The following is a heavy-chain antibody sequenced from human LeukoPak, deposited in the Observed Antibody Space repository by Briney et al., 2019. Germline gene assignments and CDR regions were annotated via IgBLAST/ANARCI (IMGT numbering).Heavy chain of an antibody. CDR3: ARVVIGWFGESSDWYFDL. J-gene: IGHJ2*01. Sequence: GGSLRLSCAASGFTFSDYYMSWVRQAPGKGLEWVSVIYSGGSTYYADSVKGRFTVSRDNSKNTLYLQMNSLRAEDTAVYYCARVVIGWFGESSDWYFDLWGRGTLVTVSS. D-gene: IGHD3-10*01. CDR2: IYSGGST. CDR1: GFTFSDYY. V-gene: IGHV3-53*01.